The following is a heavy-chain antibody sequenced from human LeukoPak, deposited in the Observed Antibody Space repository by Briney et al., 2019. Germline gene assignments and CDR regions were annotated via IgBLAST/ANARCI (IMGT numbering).Heavy chain of an antibody. J-gene: IGHJ5*02. Sequence: GGSLRLSRAASGFTFSSYWMNWVRQAPGKGLEWVALINPDGSQTNYVDSVKGRLTISRDNAENSLYLQMNSPRAEDTAVYYCARDLGYGALDPWGQGTLVTVSS. CDR3: ARDLGYGALDP. CDR1: GFTFSSYW. CDR2: INPDGSQT. V-gene: IGHV3-7*01. D-gene: IGHD4-17*01.